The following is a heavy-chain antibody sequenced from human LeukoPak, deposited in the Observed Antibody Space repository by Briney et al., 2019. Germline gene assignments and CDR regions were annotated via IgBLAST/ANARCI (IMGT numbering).Heavy chain of an antibody. V-gene: IGHV4-4*02. CDR1: GGPISSNNW. Sequence: SETLSLTCVVSGGPISSNNWWSWVRQPPGKGLEWIGDIYHSGSTKYNPSLKSRVTISVDKSKNQFSLKLRSVTAADTAVYYCARDAGGSIAAALSAFDIWGQGTMVTVSS. CDR2: IYHSGST. J-gene: IGHJ3*02. D-gene: IGHD6-13*01. CDR3: ARDAGGSIAAALSAFDI.